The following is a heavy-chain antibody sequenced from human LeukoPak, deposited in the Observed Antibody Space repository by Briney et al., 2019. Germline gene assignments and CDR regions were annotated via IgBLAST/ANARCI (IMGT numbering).Heavy chain of an antibody. Sequence: PSETLSLTCAVYGGSFSGYYWSWIRQPPGKGLEWIGEINHSGSTNYNPSLKSRVTISVDTSKNQFSLKLSSVTAADTAVYYCARHSGYSRQLVDYWGQGTLVTVSS. CDR3: ARHSGYSRQLVDY. CDR2: INHSGST. CDR1: GGSFSGYY. D-gene: IGHD6-13*01. V-gene: IGHV4-34*01. J-gene: IGHJ4*02.